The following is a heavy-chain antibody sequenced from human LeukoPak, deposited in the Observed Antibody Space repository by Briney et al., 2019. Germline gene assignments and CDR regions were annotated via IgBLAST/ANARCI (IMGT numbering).Heavy chain of an antibody. CDR1: GASVSSNSAA. D-gene: IGHD3-9*01. CDR3: ARSLRRGDILTGYYPDNWFDP. CDR2: TYYRSKWYN. J-gene: IGHJ5*02. V-gene: IGHV6-1*01. Sequence: SQTLSLTCAISGASVSSNSAAWNWIRQSPSRGLEWLGRTYYRSKWYNDYAVSVKSRITINPDTSKNQFSLQLNSVTPEDTAVYYCARSLRRGDILTGYYPDNWFDPWGQGTLVAVSS.